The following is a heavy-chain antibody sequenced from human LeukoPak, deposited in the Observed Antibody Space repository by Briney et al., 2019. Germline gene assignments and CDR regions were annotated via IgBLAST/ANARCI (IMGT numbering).Heavy chain of an antibody. Sequence: ASVKVSCKASGYTFTGYYMHWVRQAPGQGLEWMGWINPNSGGTNYAQKFQGRVTMTRGTSISTAYMELSRLRSDDTAVYYCARVGSAYCGGDCYSWFYWGQGTLVTVSS. CDR3: ARVGSAYCGGDCYSWFY. V-gene: IGHV1-2*02. CDR2: INPNSGGT. D-gene: IGHD2-21*02. J-gene: IGHJ4*02. CDR1: GYTFTGYY.